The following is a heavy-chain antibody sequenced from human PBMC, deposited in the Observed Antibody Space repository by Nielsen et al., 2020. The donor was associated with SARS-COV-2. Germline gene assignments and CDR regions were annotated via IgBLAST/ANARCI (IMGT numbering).Heavy chain of an antibody. CDR2: IWYDGSNK. V-gene: IGHV3-33*01. Sequence: GESLKISCAASGFTFSSYGMHWVRQAPGKGLEWVAVIWYDGSNKYYADSVKGRFTISRDNSKNTLYLQMNSLRAEDTAVYYCARESGSGSYGDYWGQGTLVTASS. CDR1: GFTFSSYG. D-gene: IGHD3-10*01. CDR3: ARESGSGSYGDY. J-gene: IGHJ4*02.